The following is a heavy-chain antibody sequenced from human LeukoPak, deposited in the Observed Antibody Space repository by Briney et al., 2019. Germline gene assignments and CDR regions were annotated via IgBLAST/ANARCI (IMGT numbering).Heavy chain of an antibody. CDR1: GFTASSNY. V-gene: IGHV3-53*01. D-gene: IGHD3-22*01. Sequence: GGSLRLSSAASGFTASSNYMSCVRQAPGKGLEWVSVIYSGGSTYHADSVKGRFTISRDNSKNTLYLQMNSLRAEDTAVYYCAKTPTRDSSGPIDYWGQGALVTVSS. CDR2: IYSGGST. CDR3: AKTPTRDSSGPIDY. J-gene: IGHJ4*02.